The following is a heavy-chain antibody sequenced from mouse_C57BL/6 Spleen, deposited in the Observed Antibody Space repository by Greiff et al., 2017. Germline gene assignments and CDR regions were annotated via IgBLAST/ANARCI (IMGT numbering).Heavy chain of an antibody. CDR3: TRDGYYYGSSYDWFAY. V-gene: IGHV1-15*01. J-gene: IGHJ3*01. CDR2: IDPETGGT. Sequence: VQLQQSGAELVRPGASVTLSCKASGYTFTDYEMHWVKQTPVHGLEWIGAIDPETGGTAYNQKFKGKAILTADKSSSTAYIELRSLTSEDSAVYYCTRDGYYYGSSYDWFAYWGQGTLVTVSA. CDR1: GYTFTDYE. D-gene: IGHD1-1*01.